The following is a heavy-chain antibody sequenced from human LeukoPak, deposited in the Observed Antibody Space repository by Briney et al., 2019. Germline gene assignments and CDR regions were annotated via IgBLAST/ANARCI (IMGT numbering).Heavy chain of an antibody. CDR1: GFNFSSFA. V-gene: IGHV3-23*01. CDR3: AKREYFYGSGSYSSYMDV. D-gene: IGHD3-10*01. J-gene: IGHJ6*03. CDR2: IDGNGGSI. Sequence: GGSLRLSCAASGFNFSSFAMSWVRQAPGKGLEWVSGIDGNGGSIYYADSVKGRFTISRDNSKNTLYLQVNSLRAEDTAIYYSAKREYFYGSGSYSSYMDVWGKGAAVTVSS.